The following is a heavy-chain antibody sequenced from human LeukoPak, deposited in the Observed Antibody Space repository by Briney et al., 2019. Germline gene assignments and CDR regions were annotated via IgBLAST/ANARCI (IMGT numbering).Heavy chain of an antibody. CDR3: ARGFRDSGYDSDY. V-gene: IGHV1-8*01. J-gene: IGHJ4*02. Sequence: GSVKVSCKASGYTFTSYDMNWVRQAPGQGLEWMGWMNPNSGNTDYAQKLQGRVTMTRNTSISTAYMELSSLRSEDTAVYYCARGFRDSGYDSDYSGQGTLVTVSS. D-gene: IGHD5-12*01. CDR1: GYTFTSYD. CDR2: MNPNSGNT.